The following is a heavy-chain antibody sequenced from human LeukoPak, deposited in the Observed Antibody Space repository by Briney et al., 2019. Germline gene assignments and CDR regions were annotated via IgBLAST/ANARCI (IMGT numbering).Heavy chain of an antibody. V-gene: IGHV4-59*02. CDR3: ARVRYFDSGGYYYDFDY. CDR2: IYYTGST. CDR1: GGSVSDYY. J-gene: IGHJ4*02. D-gene: IGHD3-22*01. Sequence: SETLSLTCTISGGSVSDYYWSWIRQSPGKGLEWIGYIYYTGSTTYNPSLKSRVTMSADTSKNQFSLKLSSVTAADTAVYYCARVRYFDSGGYYYDFDYWGQGTLVTVSS.